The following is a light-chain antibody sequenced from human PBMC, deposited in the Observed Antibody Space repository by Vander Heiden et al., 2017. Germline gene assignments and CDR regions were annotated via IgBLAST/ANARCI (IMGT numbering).Light chain of an antibody. CDR2: ASS. CDR3: QQSYSTPKT. Sequence: DLQMTQSPYSMSASVGDRVTITCRASQSISSYLNWYQQKPGKAPKLLIYASSSLQSGVTSRFSGSGSGTDFTLTISSLQPEDFATYYCQQSYSTPKTFGQGTKVEIK. V-gene: IGKV1-39*01. CDR1: QSISSY. J-gene: IGKJ1*01.